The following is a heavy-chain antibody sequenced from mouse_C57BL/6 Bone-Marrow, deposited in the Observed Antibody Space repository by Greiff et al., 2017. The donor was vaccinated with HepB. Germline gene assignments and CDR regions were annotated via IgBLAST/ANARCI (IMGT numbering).Heavy chain of an antibody. J-gene: IGHJ4*01. CDR2: ISSGSSTI. V-gene: IGHV5-17*01. CDR3: GRRRDEYYAMDY. CDR1: GFTFSDYG. Sequence: VQLKESGGGLVKPGGSLKLSCAASGFTFSDYGMHWVRQAPEKGLEWVAYISSGSSTIYYADTVKGRFTISRDNAKNTLFLQMTSLRSEDTAMYYCGRRRDEYYAMDYWGQGTSVTVSS.